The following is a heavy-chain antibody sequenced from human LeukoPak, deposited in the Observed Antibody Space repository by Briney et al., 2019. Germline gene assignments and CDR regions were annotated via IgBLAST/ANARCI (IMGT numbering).Heavy chain of an antibody. CDR2: ISYDGSNK. CDR3: ARDRSVITMVRGVILDY. D-gene: IGHD3-10*01. CDR1: GFTFSSYA. V-gene: IGHV3-30*04. Sequence: GGSLRLSCAASGFTFSSYAMHWVRQAPGKGLEWVAVISYDGSNKYYADSVKGRFPIARDNSKNTLYLQMNSLRDEDTAVYYCARDRSVITMVRGVILDYWGQGTLVTVSS. J-gene: IGHJ4*02.